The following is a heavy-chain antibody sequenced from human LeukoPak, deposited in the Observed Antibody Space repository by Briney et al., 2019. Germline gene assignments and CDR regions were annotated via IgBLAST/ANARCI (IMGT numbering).Heavy chain of an antibody. Sequence: GGSLRLSCTASGFIFDNYEMNWVRQPPGKGLEWVAYMSSSGSTTYYAASVKGRFTISRNNARDSLFLQMNSLRVEDTAIYYCARAGLLFYFDYWGQGALVTVSS. CDR3: ARAGLLFYFDY. J-gene: IGHJ4*02. CDR2: MSSSGSTT. D-gene: IGHD2/OR15-2a*01. V-gene: IGHV3-48*03. CDR1: GFIFDNYE.